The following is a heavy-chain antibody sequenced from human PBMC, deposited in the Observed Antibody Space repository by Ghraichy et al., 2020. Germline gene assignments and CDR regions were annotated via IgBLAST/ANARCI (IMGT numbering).Heavy chain of an antibody. CDR2: IYYSGSA. V-gene: IGHV4-59*01. D-gene: IGHD2-15*01. Sequence: LSLTCSVSGGSMSNYYWSWIRQPPGKGLEWIGYIYYSGSANYNASLKSRVTISVDTSKNQFSLKLNSVTAADTAVYYCARVGGSWPRPDSWGQGTRVTVSS. J-gene: IGHJ4*02. CDR1: GGSMSNYY. CDR3: ARVGGSWPRPDS.